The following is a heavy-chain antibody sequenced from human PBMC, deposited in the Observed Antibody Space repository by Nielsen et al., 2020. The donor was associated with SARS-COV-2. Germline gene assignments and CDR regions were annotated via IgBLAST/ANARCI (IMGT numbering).Heavy chain of an antibody. J-gene: IGHJ5*02. CDR3: ARYSTGWFSGLYWFDP. CDR2: ISGHNGDT. D-gene: IGHD2-2*01. CDR1: GYTFTNYG. Sequence: ASVKVSCKASGYTFTNYGITWVRQAPGHGLEWLGWISGHNGDTYYAQKVQDRLTLTADPSTSTAFLELTSLTSDDTAVYYCARYSTGWFSGLYWFDPWGQGTLVTVST. V-gene: IGHV1-18*04.